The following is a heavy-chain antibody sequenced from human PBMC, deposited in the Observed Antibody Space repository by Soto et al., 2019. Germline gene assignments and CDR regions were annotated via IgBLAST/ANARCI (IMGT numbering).Heavy chain of an antibody. CDR2: ISPNSGNT. V-gene: IGHV1-2*02. CDR1: GYTFTGYE. CDR3: SRGLIVGGRVVYGMDV. D-gene: IGHD1-26*01. J-gene: IGHJ6*02. Sequence: GASVMVSCKASGYTFTGYEIYWLREAPGQGFEWMGWISPNSGNTKNAQRFQGRVTMTRDTSISTAYMELNSLKTDDTAVYYCSRGLIVGGRVVYGMDVWGQGTTVTVSS.